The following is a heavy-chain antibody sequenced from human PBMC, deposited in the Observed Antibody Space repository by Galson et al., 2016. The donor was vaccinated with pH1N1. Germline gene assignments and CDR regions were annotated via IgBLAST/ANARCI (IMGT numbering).Heavy chain of an antibody. Sequence: ETLSLTCTVSGGSISSHYWNWIRQPPGKGLEWIGYIYYSGSTSHNPSLKSRVTISVDTSKNQFSLKLSSVTAADTAVYYCTRHDYGDYVGWFDPWGQGTLVAVSS. CDR1: GGSISSHY. D-gene: IGHD4-17*01. CDR2: IYYSGST. CDR3: TRHDYGDYVGWFDP. V-gene: IGHV4-59*08. J-gene: IGHJ5*02.